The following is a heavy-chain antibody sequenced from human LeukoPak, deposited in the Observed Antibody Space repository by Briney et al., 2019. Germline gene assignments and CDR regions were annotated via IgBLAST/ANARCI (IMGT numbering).Heavy chain of an antibody. Sequence: PGGSLRLSCAASGFTFSDYYMSWIRQAPGKGLEWVSYISSSGSTIYYADSVKGRFTISRDNAKNSLYLQMNSLRAEDTAVYYCARDPYDSSGYYFQGYYYYGMGVWGQGTTVTVSS. J-gene: IGHJ6*02. CDR2: ISSSGSTI. D-gene: IGHD3-22*01. V-gene: IGHV3-11*01. CDR1: GFTFSDYY. CDR3: ARDPYDSSGYYFQGYYYYGMGV.